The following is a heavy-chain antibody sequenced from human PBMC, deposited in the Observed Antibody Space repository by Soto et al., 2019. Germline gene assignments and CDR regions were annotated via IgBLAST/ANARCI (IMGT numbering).Heavy chain of an antibody. Sequence: PGGSLRLSCAASGFTFSSYAMSWVRQAPGKGLEWVSAISGSGGSTYYADSVKGRLTISRDNSKNTLYLQMNSLRAEDTAVYYCAKGHYGHLEFDYWGQGTLVTVSS. V-gene: IGHV3-23*01. J-gene: IGHJ4*02. CDR1: GFTFSSYA. CDR2: ISGSGGST. D-gene: IGHD4-17*01. CDR3: AKGHYGHLEFDY.